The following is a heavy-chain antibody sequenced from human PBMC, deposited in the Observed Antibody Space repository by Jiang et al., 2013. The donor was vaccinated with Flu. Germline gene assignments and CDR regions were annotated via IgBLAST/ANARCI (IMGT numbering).Heavy chain of an antibody. D-gene: IGHD1-26*01. V-gene: IGHV2-5*02. J-gene: IGHJ4*02. Sequence: KPTQTLTPTCSFSGFSLSTAEVGVGWIRQSPGKALEWLALIYWDNNRRYNPSLNNRLTITKDISKDQVVLTVRNMDPVDTATYYCAKSAGTNTGHFDYWGQGMLVTVSS. CDR1: GFSLSTAEVG. CDR2: IYWDNNR. CDR3: AKSAGTNTGHFDY.